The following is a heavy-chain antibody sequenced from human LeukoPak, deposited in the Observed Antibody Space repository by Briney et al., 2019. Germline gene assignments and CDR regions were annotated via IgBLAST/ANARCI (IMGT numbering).Heavy chain of an antibody. J-gene: IGHJ6*02. V-gene: IGHV4-38-2*02. CDR3: ARVGTTGYYYGMDV. CDR2: IYHSGST. Sequence: KPSETLSLTCTVSGYSISSGYYWGWIRQPPGKGLGWIGSIYHSGSTHYNPSLKSRVTISVDTSKNQFSLKLSSVTAADTAVYYCARVGTTGYYYGMDVWGQGTTVTVSS. D-gene: IGHD4-17*01. CDR1: GYSISSGYY.